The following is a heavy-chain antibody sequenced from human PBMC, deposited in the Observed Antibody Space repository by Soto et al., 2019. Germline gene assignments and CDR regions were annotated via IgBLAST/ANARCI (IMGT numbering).Heavy chain of an antibody. J-gene: IGHJ4*01. CDR1: GFTFSDYY. CDR3: ARRRYGSGSNDI. Sequence: GCLLLSCSASGFTFSDYYMTWIRQAPGRGLEWVSHISSSGSSTDYGDSVRGRFTISRDNAKKSLFLQMSSLRAEDTAVYYCARRRYGSGSNDIWGHGTLVTVYS. CDR2: ISSSGSST. V-gene: IGHV3-11*01. D-gene: IGHD3-10*01.